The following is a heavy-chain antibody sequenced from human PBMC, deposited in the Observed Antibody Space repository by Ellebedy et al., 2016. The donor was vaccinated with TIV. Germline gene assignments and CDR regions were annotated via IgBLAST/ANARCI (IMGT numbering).Heavy chain of an antibody. Sequence: ASVKVSXXASGYTFTSFDISWVRQAPGQGLEWVGWMNPDNGDTGSAQKFQGRVNMTSNTFISTAYLELSSLRSEDTAVYYCVRRAGRTGTSIDSWGQGTLVTVSS. V-gene: IGHV1-8*01. CDR1: GYTFTSFD. D-gene: IGHD1-7*01. CDR3: VRRAGRTGTSIDS. CDR2: MNPDNGDT. J-gene: IGHJ4*02.